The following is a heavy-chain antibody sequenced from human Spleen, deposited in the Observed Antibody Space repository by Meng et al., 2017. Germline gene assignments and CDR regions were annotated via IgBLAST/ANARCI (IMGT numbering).Heavy chain of an antibody. CDR3: ARGTPGRSYSDY. V-gene: IGHV1-8*01. CDR2: MNSNTGNT. CDR1: GYTVTSYD. Sequence: QVQLVQSGAEVKKPGASVKVSCKPSGYTVTSYDVNWVRQATGQGLEWMGWMNSNTGNTGYAQKFQDRVTMTRDTSIGTAYMELSSLRSDDTAVYYCARGTPGRSYSDYWGQGTLVTVSS. J-gene: IGHJ4*02. D-gene: IGHD3-10*01.